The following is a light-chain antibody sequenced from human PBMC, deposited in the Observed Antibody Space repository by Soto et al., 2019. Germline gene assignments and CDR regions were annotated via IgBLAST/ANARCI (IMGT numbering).Light chain of an antibody. CDR1: QTTYRY. V-gene: IGKV1-39*01. CDR3: QQSFSIPHT. Sequence: DIQMTQSPFSLSASVGDRVTISCRASQTTYRYLHWYQQKPGKAPKLLIYAASNLRSGVPSRFSGSGSGTDFTLTISSLQPEDFATYYCQQSFSIPHTFGQGTKLEIK. CDR2: AAS. J-gene: IGKJ2*01.